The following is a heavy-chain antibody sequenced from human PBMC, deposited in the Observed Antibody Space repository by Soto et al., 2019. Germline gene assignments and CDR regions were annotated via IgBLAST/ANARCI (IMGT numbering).Heavy chain of an antibody. Sequence: TGGPLRLSCTASGFTFSSYAMSWVRQAPGKGLEWVSAISGSGGSTYYADSVKGRFTISRDNSKNTLYLQMNSLRAEDTAVYYCAKDKYLTSGWGIAAAVTRFDYWGQGTLVTVSS. CDR1: GFTFSSYA. J-gene: IGHJ4*02. D-gene: IGHD6-13*01. CDR3: AKDKYLTSGWGIAAAVTRFDY. V-gene: IGHV3-23*01. CDR2: ISGSGGST.